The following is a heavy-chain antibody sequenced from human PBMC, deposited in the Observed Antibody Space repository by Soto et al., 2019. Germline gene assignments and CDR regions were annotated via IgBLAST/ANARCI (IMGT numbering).Heavy chain of an antibody. CDR1: GFTFTSSA. Sequence: SVKGSCKASGFTFTSSAVQWVRQARGQRLEWIGWIVVGSGNTNYAQKFQERVTITRDMSTSTAYMELSSLRSEDTAVYYCAAGYQYYDFWSGFSDYWGQGTLVTVSS. J-gene: IGHJ4*02. CDR3: AAGYQYYDFWSGFSDY. CDR2: IVVGSGNT. V-gene: IGHV1-58*01. D-gene: IGHD3-3*01.